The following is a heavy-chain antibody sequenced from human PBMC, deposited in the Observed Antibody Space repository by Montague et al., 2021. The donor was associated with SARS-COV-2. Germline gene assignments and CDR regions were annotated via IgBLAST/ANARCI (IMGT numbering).Heavy chain of an antibody. V-gene: IGHV3-74*01. Sequence: YRSLSCAASGFRFSDYWMHWVRQAPGKGLEWVSRINTDGSNSYYTDSVKGRFTISRDNAKNTLYLQMNSLRAEDTAVYYCAREPGSVDGMDVWGQGTTITVSS. CDR1: GFRFSDYW. D-gene: IGHD4-23*01. CDR3: AREPGSVDGMDV. J-gene: IGHJ6*02. CDR2: INTDGSNS.